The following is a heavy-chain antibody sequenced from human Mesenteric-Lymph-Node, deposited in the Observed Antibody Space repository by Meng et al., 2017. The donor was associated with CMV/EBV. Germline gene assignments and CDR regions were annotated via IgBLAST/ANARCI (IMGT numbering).Heavy chain of an antibody. Sequence: SETLSLTCTVSGGSISSSSYYWGWIRQPPGKGLEWIGSIYYSGSTYYNPSLKSRVTISVDTSKNQFSLKLSSVTAADTAVYYCARDLGVSGSLQYNWFDPWGQGTLVTVSS. V-gene: IGHV4-39*07. CDR2: IYYSGST. CDR3: ARDLGVSGSLQYNWFDP. CDR1: GGSISSSSYY. D-gene: IGHD3-10*01. J-gene: IGHJ5*02.